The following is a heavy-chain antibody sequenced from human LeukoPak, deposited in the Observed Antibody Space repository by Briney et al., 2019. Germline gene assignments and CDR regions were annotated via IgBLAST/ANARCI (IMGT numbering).Heavy chain of an antibody. J-gene: IGHJ4*02. CDR1: GGPMNNYY. CDR2: IYHTGSA. D-gene: IGHD3-22*01. CDR3: ARGRGDSKGTSFDF. Sequence: SETLSLTCTASGGPMNNYYWSWIRQSPGKGLEWVGYIYHTGSATYKPSLKSRVTLSLDTSKNQFSLRLNSVTAADTAVYYCARGRGDSKGTSFDFWGQGTLVTVSS. V-gene: IGHV4-59*01.